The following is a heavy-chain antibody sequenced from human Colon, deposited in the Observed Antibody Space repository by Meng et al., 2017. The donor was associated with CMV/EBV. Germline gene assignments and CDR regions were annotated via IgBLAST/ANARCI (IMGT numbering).Heavy chain of an antibody. Sequence: VESGEGLVESVGSLRLSGAASGFTFRGKWMPWVRQGPGKGLVCVSRINTYGSTTYYADSVKGRFTISRDNAKNTLYLQMNSLRAEDTAVYYCASRDYWGQGTLVTVSS. J-gene: IGHJ4*02. CDR2: INTYGSTT. CDR1: GFTFRGKW. V-gene: IGHV3-74*01. CDR3: ASRDY.